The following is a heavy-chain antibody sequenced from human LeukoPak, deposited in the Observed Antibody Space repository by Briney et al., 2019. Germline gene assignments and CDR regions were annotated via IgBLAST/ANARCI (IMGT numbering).Heavy chain of an antibody. Sequence: GWSLTLSCAASGFTFDDYAMHWPRQAPAKGLEWVSLISGDGGSTYYADSVKGRFTISRDNSKNSLYLQMNSLRTEDTALYYCAKDIGYSGSCADYWGQGTLVTVSS. CDR1: GFTFDDYA. D-gene: IGHD1-26*01. CDR3: AKDIGYSGSCADY. CDR2: ISGDGGST. J-gene: IGHJ4*02. V-gene: IGHV3-43*02.